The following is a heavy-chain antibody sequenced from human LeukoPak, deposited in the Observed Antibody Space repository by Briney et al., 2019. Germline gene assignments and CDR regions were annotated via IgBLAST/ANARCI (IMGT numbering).Heavy chain of an antibody. CDR1: GFTFSTYA. V-gene: IGHV3-64*01. D-gene: IGHD2-21*01. Sequence: GGSLRLSCAASGFTFSTYAMYWVRRTPGKGLEYVSVISGNGVSTHYATSVKGRFTISRDNSKNTLYLQMGSLRAEDMAVYYCARDLLSCGDPNWFDPWGQGTLVTVSS. J-gene: IGHJ5*02. CDR2: ISGNGVST. CDR3: ARDLLSCGDPNWFDP.